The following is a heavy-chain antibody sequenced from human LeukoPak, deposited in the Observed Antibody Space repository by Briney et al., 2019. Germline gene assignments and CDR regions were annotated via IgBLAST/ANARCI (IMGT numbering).Heavy chain of an antibody. J-gene: IGHJ4*02. Sequence: QPGGSLRLSCAASGFTFSSYGMSWVRQAPGKGLEWVSAISGSDGSTYYADSVKGRFTISRDNSKNTLYLQMNSLRAEDTAVYYCAKDLEQWLSFLSLPKYYFDYWGQGTLVTVSS. CDR1: GFTFSSYG. D-gene: IGHD6-19*01. CDR2: ISGSDGST. V-gene: IGHV3-23*01. CDR3: AKDLEQWLSFLSLPKYYFDY.